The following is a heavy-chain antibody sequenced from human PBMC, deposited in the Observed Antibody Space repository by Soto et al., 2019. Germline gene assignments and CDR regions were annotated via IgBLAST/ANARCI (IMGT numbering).Heavy chain of an antibody. D-gene: IGHD6-13*01. Sequence: ASVKVSCKASGFTFTSYYMHWVRQAPGQGLEWMGLINPYDDTTDYAQKFQGRLTVTRDTSTNIVYMELSSLRSDDTAVYYCAREGAAAAKMFDYWDQGTLVTVSS. CDR3: AREGAAAAKMFDY. J-gene: IGHJ4*02. CDR2: INPYDDTT. V-gene: IGHV1-46*01. CDR1: GFTFTSYY.